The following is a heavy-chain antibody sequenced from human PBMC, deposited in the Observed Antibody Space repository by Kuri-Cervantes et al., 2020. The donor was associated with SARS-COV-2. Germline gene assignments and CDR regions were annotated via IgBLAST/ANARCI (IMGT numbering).Heavy chain of an antibody. V-gene: IGHV1-69*13. Sequence: SVKVSCKASGGTFSSYAISWVRQAPGQGLEWMRGIIPIFGTANYAQKFQGRVTITADESTSTAYVELSSLRSEDTAVYYCARFYYDFWSGYRTTNYYMDVWGKGTTVTVSS. J-gene: IGHJ6*03. CDR3: ARFYYDFWSGYRTTNYYMDV. CDR1: GGTFSSYA. D-gene: IGHD3-3*01. CDR2: IIPIFGTA.